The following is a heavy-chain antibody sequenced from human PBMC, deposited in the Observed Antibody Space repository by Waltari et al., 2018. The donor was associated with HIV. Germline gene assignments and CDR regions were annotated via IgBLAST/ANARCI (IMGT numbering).Heavy chain of an antibody. J-gene: IGHJ4*02. CDR3: AKVPTYLNIVTGNSLDY. D-gene: IGHD3-9*01. CDR1: GFILSSYT. CDR2: MRSDGTT. V-gene: IGHV3-23*01. Sequence: EVQLLESGGGSVYPGGSLRLSCAASGFILSSYTMTWVRQAPGRGLEWVSSMRSDGTTFYSDSVRGRFTIFRDDSRNTLYQQMNSLRAEDTAIYYCAKVPTYLNIVTGNSLDYWGLGTLVTVSS.